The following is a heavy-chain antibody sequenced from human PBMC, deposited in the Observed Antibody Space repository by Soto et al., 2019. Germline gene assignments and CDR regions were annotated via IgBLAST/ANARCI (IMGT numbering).Heavy chain of an antibody. J-gene: IGHJ4*02. CDR1: GFTISDKY. Sequence: EVQLVETGGGLIQPGGSLRLSCAASGFTISDKYMSWVRQAPGKGLEWVSVINGGGDTFYPDSVKGRFTISRDNSENTLYLQMNSLRADDTAVYYCARPDGATYNFRYWGQGTLVTVSS. D-gene: IGHD1-1*01. CDR2: INGGGDT. V-gene: IGHV3-53*02. CDR3: ARPDGATYNFRY.